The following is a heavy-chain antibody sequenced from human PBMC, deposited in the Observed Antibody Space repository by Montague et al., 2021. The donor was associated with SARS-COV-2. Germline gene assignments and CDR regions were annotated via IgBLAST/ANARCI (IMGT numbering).Heavy chain of an antibody. V-gene: IGHV2-5*02. J-gene: IGHJ5*02. CDR3: AHRPSIAAAGTFRFVP. CDR2: IYWDDDK. Sequence: PALVKPTQTLTLTCTFSGFSLSTSGVGVGWIRQPPGKALEWLALIYWDDDKRYSPSLKSRLTITKDTSKSQVVLTMTNMDPVDTATYYCAHRPSIAAAGTFRFVPWGQGTLVTVSS. D-gene: IGHD6-13*01. CDR1: GFSLSTSGVG.